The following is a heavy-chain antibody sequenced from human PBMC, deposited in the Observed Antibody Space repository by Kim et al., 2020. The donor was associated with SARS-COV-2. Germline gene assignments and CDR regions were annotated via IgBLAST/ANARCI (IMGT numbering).Heavy chain of an antibody. J-gene: IGHJ6*02. D-gene: IGHD3-10*01. CDR1: RLTFNNYW. V-gene: IGHV3-74*01. Sequence: GGSLRLSCAVYRLTFNNYWINWGGHVTGMGLVWVSRISVDGSITNYADSVKGRFTMSSDNAENTLYLQMNSLRAEDTAVYYCARGFSRDGFDVWGQGTTVTVSS. CDR2: ISVDGSIT. CDR3: ARGFSRDGFDV.